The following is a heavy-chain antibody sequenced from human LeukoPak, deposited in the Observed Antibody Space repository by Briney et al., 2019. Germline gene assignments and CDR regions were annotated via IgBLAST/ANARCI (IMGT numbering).Heavy chain of an antibody. Sequence: PGGSLRLSCAASGFTVSSNYMSWVRQAPGKGLEWVSVIFSGGRTYYADSVKGRFTISRDNSKNTVYLQMNSLRAEDTAVYYCARDELRFRYFDYWGQGTLVTVSS. CDR2: IFSGGRT. CDR1: GFTVSSNY. D-gene: IGHD3-3*01. V-gene: IGHV3-53*05. CDR3: ARDELRFRYFDY. J-gene: IGHJ4*02.